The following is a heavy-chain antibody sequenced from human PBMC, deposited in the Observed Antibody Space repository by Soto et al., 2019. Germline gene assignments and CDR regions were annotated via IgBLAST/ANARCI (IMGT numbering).Heavy chain of an antibody. J-gene: IGHJ6*02. D-gene: IGHD6-13*01. Sequence: QVQLVQSGAEVKKPGASVKVSCKASGYTFTSYDINWVRQATGQGLEWMGWMNPNSGNTGYAQKFQGRVTMTRNTSISTAYMELSSLRSEDTAVYYCVGAAGLYYYYGMDVWGQGTTVTVSS. CDR1: GYTFTSYD. CDR2: MNPNSGNT. V-gene: IGHV1-8*01. CDR3: VGAAGLYYYYGMDV.